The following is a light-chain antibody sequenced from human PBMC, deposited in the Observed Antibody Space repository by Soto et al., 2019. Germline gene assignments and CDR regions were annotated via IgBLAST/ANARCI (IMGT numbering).Light chain of an antibody. V-gene: IGLV1-51*01. J-gene: IGLJ2*01. CDR2: DNN. CDR1: SSNIGNNY. Sequence: QSVLTQSPSVSAAPGQQFTISCSGSSSNIGNNYVSWYQQVPGTAPKLLIYDNNKRPSGIPDRFSGSKSGTSGTLDITGLQTGDEADDYCATWDGRLPGEVFGGGTKVTVL. CDR3: ATWDGRLPGEV.